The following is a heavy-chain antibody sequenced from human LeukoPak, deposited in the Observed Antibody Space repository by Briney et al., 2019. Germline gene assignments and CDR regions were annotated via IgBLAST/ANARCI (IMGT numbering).Heavy chain of an antibody. CDR1: GYTFSNYN. CDR3: ARVGDYNIGYYFDY. D-gene: IGHD4-11*01. V-gene: IGHV1-18*01. Sequence: ASVKVSCKTSGYTFSNYNINWVRQAPGQGLEWMGWINPYNGNTNYAQNLQGRVTITTDESTSTAYMELSSLRSEDTAVYYCARVGDYNIGYYFDYWGQGTLVTVSS. CDR2: INPYNGNT. J-gene: IGHJ4*02.